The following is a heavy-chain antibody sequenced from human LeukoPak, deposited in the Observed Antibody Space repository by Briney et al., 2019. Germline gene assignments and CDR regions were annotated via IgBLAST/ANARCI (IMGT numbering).Heavy chain of an antibody. CDR1: GFTFSSYA. J-gene: IGHJ4*02. CDR2: IKQDGSEK. V-gene: IGHV3-7*01. CDR3: ARDVYNMGDY. D-gene: IGHD1-1*01. Sequence: GGSLRLSCAASGFTFSSYAMHWVRQAPGKGLEWVANIKQDGSEKYYVDSVKGRFTISRDNAKNSVYLEMNSLRAEDTAVYYCARDVYNMGDYWGQGTLVTVSS.